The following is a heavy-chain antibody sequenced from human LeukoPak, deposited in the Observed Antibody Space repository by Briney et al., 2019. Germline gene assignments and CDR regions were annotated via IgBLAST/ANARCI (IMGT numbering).Heavy chain of an antibody. D-gene: IGHD2-15*01. J-gene: IGHJ5*02. CDR3: ARGPPYCSGGSCYPNWFDP. V-gene: IGHV4-34*01. CDR1: GGSFSGYY. Sequence: SETLSLTCAVYGGSFSGYYWSWIRQPPGKGLEWIGEINHSGSTNYNPSLKSRVTISVDTSKNQFSLTLSSVTAADTAVYYCARGPPYCSGGSCYPNWFDPWGQGTLVTVSS. CDR2: INHSGST.